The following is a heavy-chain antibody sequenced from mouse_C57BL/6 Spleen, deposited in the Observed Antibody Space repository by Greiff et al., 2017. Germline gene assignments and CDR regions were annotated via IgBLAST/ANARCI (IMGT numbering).Heavy chain of an antibody. CDR3: ARLDSSGYVAWFAY. J-gene: IGHJ3*01. D-gene: IGHD3-2*02. CDR2: ISSGSSTI. CDR1: GFTFSDYG. Sequence: DVKLVESGGGLVKPGGSLKLSCAASGFTFSDYGMHWVRQAPEKGLEWVAYISSGSSTIYYADTVKGRFTISRDNAKNTLFLQMTSLRSEDTAMYYCARLDSSGYVAWFAYWGQGTLVTVSA. V-gene: IGHV5-17*01.